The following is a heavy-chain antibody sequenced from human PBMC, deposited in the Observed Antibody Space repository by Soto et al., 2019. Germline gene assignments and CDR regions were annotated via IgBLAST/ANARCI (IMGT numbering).Heavy chain of an antibody. CDR2: IYYSGST. V-gene: IGHV4-59*01. D-gene: IGHD6-13*01. Sequence: QVQLQESGPGLVKPSETLSLTCTVSGGSISSYYWSWIRQPPGKGLEWIGYIYYSGSTNYNPSLKSRVTISVDTSKNQFSLKLSSVPAADTAVYYCARDSRAAAGTEGYYYGMDVWGQGTTVTVSS. J-gene: IGHJ6*02. CDR1: GGSISSYY. CDR3: ARDSRAAAGTEGYYYGMDV.